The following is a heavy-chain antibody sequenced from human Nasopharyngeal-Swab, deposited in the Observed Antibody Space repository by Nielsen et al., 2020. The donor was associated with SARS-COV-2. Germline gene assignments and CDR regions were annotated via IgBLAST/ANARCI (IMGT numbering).Heavy chain of an antibody. CDR1: GGSFSGYY. CDR2: INHSGST. D-gene: IGHD4-11*01. Sequence: SETLSLTCAVYGGSFSGYYWSWIRQPPGKGLEWIGEINHSGSTNYNPSLKSRVTISVDTSKNQFSLKLSSVTAADTAVYYCARGPYKYFQHWGQGTLVTVSS. CDR3: ARGPYKYFQH. V-gene: IGHV4-34*01. J-gene: IGHJ1*01.